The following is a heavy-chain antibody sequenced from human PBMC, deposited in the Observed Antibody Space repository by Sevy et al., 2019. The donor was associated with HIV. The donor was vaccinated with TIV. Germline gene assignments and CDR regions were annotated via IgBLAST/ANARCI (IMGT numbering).Heavy chain of an antibody. D-gene: IGHD3-3*01. CDR1: GFTFSSYS. CDR3: ARVVTIFGVVIIRTGWFDP. Sequence: GGSLRLSCAASGFTFSSYSMIWVRQAPGKGLEWVSSISSSSSYIYYADSVKGRFTISRDNAKNSLYLQMNSLRAEDTAVYYCARVVTIFGVVIIRTGWFDPWGQGTLVTVSS. J-gene: IGHJ5*02. CDR2: ISSSSSYI. V-gene: IGHV3-21*01.